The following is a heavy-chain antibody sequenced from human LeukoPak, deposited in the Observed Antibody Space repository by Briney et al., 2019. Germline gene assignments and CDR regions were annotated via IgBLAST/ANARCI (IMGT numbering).Heavy chain of an antibody. D-gene: IGHD4-23*01. Sequence: GGPLRLSCAASGFTFSNYDMHWVRQAPGKGLEWVAVISYDGTDKSYADSVKGRFTISRDNSKSTLYLQMNSLRPADTAVYYCAKDRWTGSYYFDFWGQGALLTVSS. CDR1: GFTFSNYD. J-gene: IGHJ4*02. CDR3: AKDRWTGSYYFDF. V-gene: IGHV3-30*18. CDR2: ISYDGTDK.